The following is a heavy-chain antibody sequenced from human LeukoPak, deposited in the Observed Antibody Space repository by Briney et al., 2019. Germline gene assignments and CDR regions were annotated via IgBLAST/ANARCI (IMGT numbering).Heavy chain of an antibody. D-gene: IGHD3-3*01. CDR3: GKGRSVLRFLEWLQKYVFDI. J-gene: IGHJ3*02. Sequence: PGKSLRLSCAASGFTFSSYGMHWVRQAPGKGLEWVAVISYDGSNKYYADSVKGRFTISRDNSKNTLYLQMKSMRDEDRAVYYCGKGRSVLRFLEWLQKYVFDIWGQGTMVTVSS. V-gene: IGHV3-30*18. CDR2: ISYDGSNK. CDR1: GFTFSSYG.